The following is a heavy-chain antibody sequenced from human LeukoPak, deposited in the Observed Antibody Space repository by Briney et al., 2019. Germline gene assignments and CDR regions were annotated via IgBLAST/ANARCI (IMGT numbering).Heavy chain of an antibody. J-gene: IGHJ3*02. Sequence: PGGSLRLSCAASGFTFSSYSMNWVRQAPGKGLEWVSSISSSSSYIYYADSVKGRFTISRDNAKNSLYLQMNSLRAEDTAVYYCARDPNYYDSSGYYYDDAFDIWGQGTMVTVSS. V-gene: IGHV3-21*01. D-gene: IGHD3-22*01. CDR2: ISSSSSYI. CDR1: GFTFSSYS. CDR3: ARDPNYYDSSGYYYDDAFDI.